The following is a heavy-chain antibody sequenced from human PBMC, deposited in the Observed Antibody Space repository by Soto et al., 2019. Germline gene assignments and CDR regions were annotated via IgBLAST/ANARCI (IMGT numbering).Heavy chain of an antibody. Sequence: EVQLVESGGGLIQPGGSLRLSCAASGFTVSSNYMSWVRQAPGKGLEWVSVIYSGGSTYYADSVKGRFSISRDNSKNTRDTPMNILRAEDTAVDYCARGHCPAMPDIWGQGTMVTLSS. CDR3: ARGHCPAMPDI. CDR1: GFTVSSNY. CDR2: IYSGGST. V-gene: IGHV3-53*01. D-gene: IGHD2-2*01. J-gene: IGHJ3*02.